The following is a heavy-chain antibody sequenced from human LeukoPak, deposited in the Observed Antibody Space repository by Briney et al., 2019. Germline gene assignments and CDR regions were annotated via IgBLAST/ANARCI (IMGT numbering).Heavy chain of an antibody. D-gene: IGHD4-11*01. Sequence: ASVKVSCKASGYTFTSYAMNWVRQAPGQGLEWMGWINTNTGNPTYAQGFTGRFVFSLDTSVSTAYLQISSLKAEDTAVYYCARLNYRPIIKFFDYWGQGTLVTVSS. V-gene: IGHV7-4-1*02. J-gene: IGHJ4*02. CDR1: GYTFTSYA. CDR3: ARLNYRPIIKFFDY. CDR2: INTNTGNP.